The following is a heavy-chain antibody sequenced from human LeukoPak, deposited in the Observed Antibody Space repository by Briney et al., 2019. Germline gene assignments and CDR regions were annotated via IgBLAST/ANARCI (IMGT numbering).Heavy chain of an antibody. Sequence: ASVKVSCKASGGTFSSYAISWVRQAPGQGLEWMGGIIPILGTANYAQKFQGRVTITADESTSTAYMELSSLRSEDTAVYYCARDTNPYGDYGEGSYYFDYWGQGTLVTVSS. CDR2: IIPILGTA. J-gene: IGHJ4*02. D-gene: IGHD4-17*01. CDR3: ARDTNPYGDYGEGSYYFDY. CDR1: GGTFSSYA. V-gene: IGHV1-69*13.